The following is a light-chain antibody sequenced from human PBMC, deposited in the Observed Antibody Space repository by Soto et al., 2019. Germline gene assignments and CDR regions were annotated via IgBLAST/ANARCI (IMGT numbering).Light chain of an antibody. V-gene: IGKV3-11*01. J-gene: IGKJ2*01. CDR1: QSVSRY. CDR3: HRRSNWPRT. CDR2: DAS. Sequence: EIVLTQSPATLSLSPGDTATLSCRASQSVSRYLAWYQQKPGQAPRLLIYDASNRATGIPARFSGSGSGTDFTLTIGSLEPEDFAVYSCHRRSNWPRTFGQGTKVEIK.